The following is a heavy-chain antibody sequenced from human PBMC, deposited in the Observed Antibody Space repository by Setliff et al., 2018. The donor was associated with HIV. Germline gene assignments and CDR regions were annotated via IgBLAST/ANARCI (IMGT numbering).Heavy chain of an antibody. CDR3: ARDPGDYDYVWGTKRGWFDP. Sequence: LSLTCTVSGYSISSGDYWGWIRQPPGKGLEWIGSIYHSGSTYYNPSLKRRVTIAVDTSKNQFSLKLSSVTAADTAVYYCARDPGDYDYVWGTKRGWFDPWGQGTLVTVSS. V-gene: IGHV4-38-2*02. J-gene: IGHJ5*02. CDR1: GYSISSGDY. D-gene: IGHD3-16*01. CDR2: IYHSGST.